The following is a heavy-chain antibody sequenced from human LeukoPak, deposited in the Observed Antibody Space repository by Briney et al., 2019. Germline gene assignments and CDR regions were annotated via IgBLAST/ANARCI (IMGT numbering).Heavy chain of an antibody. CDR2: INHSGST. CDR1: GGSFSGYY. D-gene: IGHD3-3*01. J-gene: IGHJ5*02. CDR3: ARAVRFLEWPRFDP. Sequence: HPSETLSLTCAVYGGSFSGYYWSWIRQPPGKGLEWIGEINHSGSTNYNPSLKSRVTISVDTSKNQFSLKLSSVTAADTAVYYCARAVRFLEWPRFDPWGQGTLVTVSS. V-gene: IGHV4-34*01.